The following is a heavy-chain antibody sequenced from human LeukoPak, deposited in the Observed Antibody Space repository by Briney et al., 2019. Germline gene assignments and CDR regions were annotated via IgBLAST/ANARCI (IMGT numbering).Heavy chain of an antibody. CDR2: IFISSSTI. CDR1: GFTFSSYS. V-gene: IGHV3-48*01. Sequence: GGSLRLSCEASGFTFSSYSMNWVRQAPGKGLEWVSYIFISSSTIYYADSVTGRFTISRDNAKNTLYLQVNSLRAEDTAVYYCARSIAAAGTSPLYWGQGTLVTVSS. D-gene: IGHD6-13*01. CDR3: ARSIAAAGTSPLY. J-gene: IGHJ4*02.